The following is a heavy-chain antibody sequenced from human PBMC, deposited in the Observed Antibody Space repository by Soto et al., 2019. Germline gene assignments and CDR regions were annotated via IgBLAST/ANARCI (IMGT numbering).Heavy chain of an antibody. V-gene: IGHV4-39*01. D-gene: IGHD6-13*01. J-gene: IGHJ4*02. CDR2: IFYDGYT. CDR1: GDSISGSPYF. Sequence: QLQLQESGPGLVMPSETLSLTCTVSGDSISGSPYFWGWIRQPPGKRLEWIGSIFYDGYTLYTPSLRSRVTISVDTSKNQFSLKLASVAAAYAATYFCARLQAAVPHYWGQGTLVTVSS. CDR3: ARLQAAVPHY.